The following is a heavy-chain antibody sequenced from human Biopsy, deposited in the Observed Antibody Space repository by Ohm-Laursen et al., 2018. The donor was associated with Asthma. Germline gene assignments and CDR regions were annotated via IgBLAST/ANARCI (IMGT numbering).Heavy chain of an antibody. Sequence: SETLSLTCSLSSGSGGYMRGGNYYWGWIRQPPGKGLEWIGSIYYSGTTYYNPSLESQVTVSADTSKNQFSLKLTSVTAADTAVYYCVRGSSSWHHGPFHYYYGLDVWGQGTTATVSS. CDR2: IYYSGTT. D-gene: IGHD6-13*01. V-gene: IGHV4-39*01. CDR3: VRGSSSWHHGPFHYYYGLDV. CDR1: SGSGGYMRGGNYY. J-gene: IGHJ6*02.